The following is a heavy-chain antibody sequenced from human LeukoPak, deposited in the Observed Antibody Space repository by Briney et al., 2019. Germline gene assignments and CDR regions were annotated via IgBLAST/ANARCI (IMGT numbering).Heavy chain of an antibody. V-gene: IGHV3-15*01. J-gene: IGHJ4*02. CDR3: STDIAYGDYGLDY. CDR2: IKRKADGGAA. CDR1: GIVFSNAW. D-gene: IGHD4-17*01. Sequence: GGSLRLSCTASGIVFSNAWMQWVRQAPGKGPEWVGLIKRKADGGAADYAAPVKDRFTISRDDSANTLYLHMNNLQTDDTAVYYCSTDIAYGDYGLDYWGQGTLVAVSS.